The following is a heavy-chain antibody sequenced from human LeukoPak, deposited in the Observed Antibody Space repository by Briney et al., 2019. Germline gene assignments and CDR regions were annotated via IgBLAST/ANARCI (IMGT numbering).Heavy chain of an antibody. Sequence: GGSLRLSCAASGFTFSSYAMSWVRQAPGKGLEWVSAISGSGGSTYYADSMKGRFTISRDNSKNTPYLQMNSLRAEDTAVYYCAKVGVAPLGRYFDYWGQGTLVTVSS. V-gene: IGHV3-23*01. D-gene: IGHD6-19*01. CDR1: GFTFSSYA. CDR2: ISGSGGST. CDR3: AKVGVAPLGRYFDY. J-gene: IGHJ4*02.